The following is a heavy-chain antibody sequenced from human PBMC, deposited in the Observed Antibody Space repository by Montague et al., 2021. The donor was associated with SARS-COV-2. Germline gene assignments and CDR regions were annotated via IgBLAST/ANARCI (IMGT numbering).Heavy chain of an antibody. D-gene: IGHD2-15*01. CDR1: GGSISSYY. J-gene: IGHJ4*02. V-gene: IGHV4-59*01. CDR3: ASPGGYCSGGSCYYVY. Sequence: SETLSLTCTVSGGSISSYYWSWIRQPPGKGLEWIGYIYYSGSSNYNLSLKSRVTISIDTSKNQFSLNLNSVTAADGAVYYCASPGGYCSGGSCYYVYWGQGTLVTVSS. CDR2: IYYSGSS.